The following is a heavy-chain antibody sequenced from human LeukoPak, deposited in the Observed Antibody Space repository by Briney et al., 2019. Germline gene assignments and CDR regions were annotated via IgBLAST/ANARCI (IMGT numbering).Heavy chain of an antibody. CDR3: ARGGQPPG. V-gene: IGHV1-2*06. CDR1: GYTFTGSY. Sequence: GASVKVSCKASGYTFTGSYIHWVRQAPGQGLEWMGRLSTNNGATNYAQKFQGSVTMTRDTSITTAYMELTRLTSDDTAVYYCARGGQPPGWGQGTLVTVSS. J-gene: IGHJ4*02. CDR2: LSTNNGAT. D-gene: IGHD5-12*01.